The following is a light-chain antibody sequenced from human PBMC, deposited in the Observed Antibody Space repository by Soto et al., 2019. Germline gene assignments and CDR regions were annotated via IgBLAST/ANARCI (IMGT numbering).Light chain of an antibody. J-gene: IGLJ1*01. CDR2: DVS. CDR3: CSYAGSNTYV. CDR1: SSDVGGHKY. V-gene: IGLV2-11*01. Sequence: QSALAQPRSVSGSPGQSVTISCTGTSSDVGGHKYVSWYQHHPGKAPKLMIYDVSKRPSGVPDRFSGSKSGNTASLTISGLQAEDEADYHCCSYAGSNTYVFXTGTKLTVL.